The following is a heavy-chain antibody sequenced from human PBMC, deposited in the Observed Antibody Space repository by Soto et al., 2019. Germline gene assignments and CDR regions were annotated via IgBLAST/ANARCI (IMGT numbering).Heavy chain of an antibody. CDR1: GRSISSVNYY. CDR3: ARLMYSSEANFDY. CDR2: IYYSGST. J-gene: IGHJ4*02. Sequence: PSETLSLTCTVSGRSISSVNYYWSWIRQPPGKGLEWIGYIYYSGSTNYNPSLKSRVTISVDTSKNQFSLKLSSVTAADTAVYYCARLMYSSEANFDYWGQGTLVTVSS. V-gene: IGHV4-61*01. D-gene: IGHD6-25*01.